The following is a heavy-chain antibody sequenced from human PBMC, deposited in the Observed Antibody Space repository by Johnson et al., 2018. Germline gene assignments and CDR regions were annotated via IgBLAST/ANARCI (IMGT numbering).Heavy chain of an antibody. Sequence: QVQLVESGGGLVKPGGSLRLSCIASGFTFSDHYMSWSRQAPGKGLEWVSYMSRSGSNIYYADSVKGRFTISRDNAKNSLFLQMDSLTGEDTGVYYCAREMYSRSEYGMDVWGRGTTVTVSS. CDR2: MSRSGSNI. J-gene: IGHJ6*02. V-gene: IGHV3-11*01. CDR1: GFTFSDHY. CDR3: AREMYSRSEYGMDV. D-gene: IGHD6-13*01.